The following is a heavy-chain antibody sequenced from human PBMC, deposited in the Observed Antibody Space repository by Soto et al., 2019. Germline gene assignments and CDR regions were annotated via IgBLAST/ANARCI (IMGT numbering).Heavy chain of an antibody. J-gene: IGHJ4*02. V-gene: IGHV3-48*02. CDR1: GFPFSTYA. CDR3: ARDLSH. CDR2: INSDSTTT. Sequence: DVHLVESGGGLVQPGGSLRLSCAVSGFPFSTYAMHWVRQAPGKGLEWSSYINSDSTTTFHADSVKGRFTVTRDNAKNSLYLQMSSLRHEDTAVYYCARDLSHWGQGTLVTVSS.